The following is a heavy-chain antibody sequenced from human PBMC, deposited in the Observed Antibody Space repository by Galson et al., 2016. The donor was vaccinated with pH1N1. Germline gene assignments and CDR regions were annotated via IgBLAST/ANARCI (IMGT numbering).Heavy chain of an antibody. V-gene: IGHV3-20*04. CDR3: VRVLYRYGNSRKQNWYFDL. CDR2: INRDGSHR. D-gene: IGHD3-16*02. Sequence: SLRLSCAASGFTFGDSVMTWVRQSPGQGLDWISVINRDGSHRAYVDSVKGRFTISRDNTKKSLYLQMNNVRDDDTAFYFCVRVLYRYGNSRKQNWYFDLWGRGTLVSVSS. J-gene: IGHJ2*01. CDR1: GFTFGDSV.